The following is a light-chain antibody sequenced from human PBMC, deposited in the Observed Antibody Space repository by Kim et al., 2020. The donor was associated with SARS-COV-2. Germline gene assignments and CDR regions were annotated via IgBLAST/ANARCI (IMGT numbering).Light chain of an antibody. CDR2: EVN. Sequence: GPSVTISCTGTSSDIGGYNYVSWYQQHPGKAPKLMIYEVNKRPSGVPDRFSGSKSGNTASLTVSGLQAEDEADYYCYSYAGSNNWVFGGGTQLTVL. J-gene: IGLJ3*02. CDR3: YSYAGSNNWV. CDR1: SSDIGGYNY. V-gene: IGLV2-8*01.